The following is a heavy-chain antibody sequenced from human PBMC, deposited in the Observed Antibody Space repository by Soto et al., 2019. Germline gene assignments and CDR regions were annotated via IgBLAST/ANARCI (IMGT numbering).Heavy chain of an antibody. Sequence: EVQLVESGGGLVQPGGYLRLSCAASGFTVSSNYMSWVRQAPGKGLEWVLVIYSGGSTYYANSVKGRFTISRDNSKNTLYLKMNSLRAEDTAVYYCASGRSCSGGNCYSIGVYWGQGTLVTVS. CDR1: GFTVSSNY. CDR2: IYSGGST. CDR3: ASGRSCSGGNCYSIGVY. D-gene: IGHD2-15*01. V-gene: IGHV3-66*01. J-gene: IGHJ4*02.